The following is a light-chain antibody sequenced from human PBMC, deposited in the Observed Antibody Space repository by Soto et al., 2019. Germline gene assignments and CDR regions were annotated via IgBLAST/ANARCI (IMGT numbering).Light chain of an antibody. CDR2: KAS. Sequence: DIQMTQSPSTLSASVGDRVTITCRANQSISSWLAWYQHKPGKAPKLLIYKASSLETGVPSRFSGSGSGTEFTLTISSLQPDDFATYYCQQYNTYSRTFGQGTKVDIK. V-gene: IGKV1-5*03. CDR1: QSISSW. CDR3: QQYNTYSRT. J-gene: IGKJ1*01.